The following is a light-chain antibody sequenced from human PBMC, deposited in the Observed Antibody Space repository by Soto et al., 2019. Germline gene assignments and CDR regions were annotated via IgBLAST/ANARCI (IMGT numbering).Light chain of an antibody. CDR3: QQLNSYPFIT. CDR1: QGINNY. CDR2: AAS. J-gene: IGKJ5*01. V-gene: IGKV1-9*01. Sequence: DIQLTQSPSFLSASVGDRVTITCRASQGINNYLAWYQQKPGKAPKLLIYAASTLQSGVPPRFSGSGSGTEFTLTVSSPQPEDFATYYCQQLNSYPFITFDQGTRLEIK.